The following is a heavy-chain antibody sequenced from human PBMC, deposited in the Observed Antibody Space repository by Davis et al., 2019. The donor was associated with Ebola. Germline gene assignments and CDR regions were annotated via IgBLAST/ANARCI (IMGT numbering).Heavy chain of an antibody. J-gene: IGHJ3*02. CDR3: ARGMVVIANDAFDI. CDR1: GGSISSYY. CDR2: IYYSGST. V-gene: IGHV4-59*01. D-gene: IGHD2-21*01. Sequence: SETLSLTCTVSGGSISSYYWSWIRQPPGKGLEWIGYIYYSGSTNYNPSLKSRVTISVDTSKNQFSLKLSSVTAADTAVYYCARGMVVIANDAFDIWGQGTMVTVSS.